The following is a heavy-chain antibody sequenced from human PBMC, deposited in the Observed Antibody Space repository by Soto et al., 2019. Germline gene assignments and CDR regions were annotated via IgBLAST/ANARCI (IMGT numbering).Heavy chain of an antibody. CDR1: GGSFSGYY. CDR2: INHSGST. D-gene: IGHD4-17*01. CDR3: ARVDYGGKSDY. J-gene: IGHJ4*02. V-gene: IGHV4-34*01. Sequence: QVQLQQWGAGLLKPSETLSLTCAVYGGSFSGYYWSWIRQPPGKGLEWIGEINHSGSTNYNPSLKSRVTISVDTSKNQFSLKLSSVTAADTAVYYCARVDYGGKSDYWGQGTLVTVSS.